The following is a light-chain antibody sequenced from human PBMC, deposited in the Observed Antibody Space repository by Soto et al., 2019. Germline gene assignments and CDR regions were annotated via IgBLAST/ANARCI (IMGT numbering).Light chain of an antibody. CDR1: QSVNFY. V-gene: IGKV3-20*01. CDR3: QQYGSSPRT. Sequence: STGESATLSCRASQSVNFYLAWYQQKPGQAPRLLISDASSRATDVPDRFSGSGSGTDFTLTISRLEPEDFAVNYCQQYGSSPRTFGQGTKVDI. CDR2: DAS. J-gene: IGKJ1*01.